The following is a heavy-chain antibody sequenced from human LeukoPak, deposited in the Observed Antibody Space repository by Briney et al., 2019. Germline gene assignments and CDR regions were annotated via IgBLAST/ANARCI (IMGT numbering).Heavy chain of an antibody. CDR2: ISGGGVTT. V-gene: IGHV3-23*01. CDR3: ARNQQLGGHSYYYYGMDV. J-gene: IGHJ6*02. D-gene: IGHD3-16*01. Sequence: GGSLRLSCVGSGFTSIAYALTWARQAPGKGLEWVSGISGGGVTTYYADSVKGRFTISRDNSKNTLYLQMNSLRADDTAIYYCARNQQLGGHSYYYYGMDVWGQGTTVTVS. CDR1: GFTSIAYA.